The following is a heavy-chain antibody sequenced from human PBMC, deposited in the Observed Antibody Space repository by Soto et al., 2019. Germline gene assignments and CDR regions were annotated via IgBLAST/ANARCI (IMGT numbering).Heavy chain of an antibody. Sequence: EVQLVESGGGLVKPGGSLRLSCAASGFTFSSYSMNWVRQAPGKGLEWVSSISSSSSYIYYADSVKGRFTISRDNAKNSLYLQMNSLRAEDTAVDYCARVTVGAYYDYWGQGTLVTVSS. CDR2: ISSSSSYI. CDR1: GFTFSSYS. D-gene: IGHD1-26*01. V-gene: IGHV3-21*01. J-gene: IGHJ4*02. CDR3: ARVTVGAYYDY.